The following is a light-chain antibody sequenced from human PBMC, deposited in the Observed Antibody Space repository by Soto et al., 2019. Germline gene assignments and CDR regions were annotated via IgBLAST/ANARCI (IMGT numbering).Light chain of an antibody. CDR2: RAS. J-gene: IGKJ1*01. Sequence: DIQMTQSPSSLSASVGDRVTISCRASQIISTYLNWYQQKPGTAPRLLISRASSVKSGVPPRFSGSGSGRDFTLTISSLRPEDIATYFCQQSYTSPPWTFGQGTKAEVK. V-gene: IGKV1-39*01. CDR3: QQSYTSPPWT. CDR1: QIISTY.